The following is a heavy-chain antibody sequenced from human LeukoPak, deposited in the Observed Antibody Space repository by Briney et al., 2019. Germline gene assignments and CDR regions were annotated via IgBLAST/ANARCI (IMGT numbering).Heavy chain of an antibody. CDR1: GFTFSSYS. D-gene: IGHD2-21*02. CDR2: ISSSSYI. Sequence: PGGSLRLSCAASGFTFSSYSMNWVRQAPGKGLEWVSSISSSSYIHYADSVKGRFTISRDNAKNSLYLQMNSLRAEDTAMYYCARDLAYCGGDCSHAWGQGTLVTVSS. J-gene: IGHJ5*02. CDR3: ARDLAYCGGDCSHA. V-gene: IGHV3-21*01.